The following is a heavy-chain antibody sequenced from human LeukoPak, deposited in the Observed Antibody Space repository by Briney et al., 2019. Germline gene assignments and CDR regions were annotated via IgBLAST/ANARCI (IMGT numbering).Heavy chain of an antibody. CDR2: ISSSSSYI. J-gene: IGHJ4*02. CDR1: GFTFSSYS. V-gene: IGHV3-21*04. Sequence: GGSLRLSCAASGFTFSSYSMNWVRQAPGKGLEWVSSISSSSSYIYYADSVKGRFTISRDNAKNSLYLQMNSLRSEDTAVYYCARADAYDSSGYPLGYWGQGTLVTVSS. D-gene: IGHD3-22*01. CDR3: ARADAYDSSGYPLGY.